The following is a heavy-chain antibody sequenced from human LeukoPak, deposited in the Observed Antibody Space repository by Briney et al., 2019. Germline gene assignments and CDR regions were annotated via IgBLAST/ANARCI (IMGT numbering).Heavy chain of an antibody. CDR3: ARDLEHRSGYTLDY. CDR2: ISSSGNTI. J-gene: IGHJ4*02. D-gene: IGHD3-3*01. Sequence: GGSLRLSCSASGFTFSSYEMNWVRQAPGKGLEWVSYISSSGNTIYYADSVKGRFTISRDNAKNSLFPQMNSLRAEDTAVYYCARDLEHRSGYTLDYWGQGTLVTVSS. V-gene: IGHV3-48*03. CDR1: GFTFSSYE.